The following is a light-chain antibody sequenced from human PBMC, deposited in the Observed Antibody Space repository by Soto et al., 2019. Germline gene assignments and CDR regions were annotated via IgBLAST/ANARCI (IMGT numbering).Light chain of an antibody. J-gene: IGKJ1*01. CDR1: QSVSSY. CDR3: QQRSNWPPTWT. V-gene: IGKV3-11*01. Sequence: EIVLTQSPATLSLSPGERATLSCRASQSVSSYLAWYQQKPGQAPRLLIYDASSRATGIPARFSGSGSGTDFTLTNSSLDPEDFAVYYCQQRSNWPPTWTFGQGTKVEIK. CDR2: DAS.